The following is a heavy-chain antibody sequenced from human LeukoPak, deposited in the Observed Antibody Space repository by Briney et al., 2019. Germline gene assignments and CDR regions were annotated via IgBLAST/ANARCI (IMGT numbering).Heavy chain of an antibody. CDR3: AKDETYYYDSSGYLYPF. J-gene: IGHJ4*02. V-gene: IGHV3-23*01. D-gene: IGHD3-22*01. CDR2: ISGSARNT. Sequence: GGSLRLSCAASGFTFSNYALNWVRQAPGKGLEWVSSISGSARNTYYADSVKGRFTISRDNSKNTLYLQMNSLRAEDTAVYYCAKDETYYYDSSGYLYPFWGQGTLVTVSS. CDR1: GFTFSNYA.